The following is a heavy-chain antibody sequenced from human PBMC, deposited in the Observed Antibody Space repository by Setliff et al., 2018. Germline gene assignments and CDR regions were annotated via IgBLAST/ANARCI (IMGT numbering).Heavy chain of an antibody. CDR1: GFTFSAYG. CDR3: AKRGHYSSSDGLSFDF. Sequence: GGSLRLSCVASGFTFSAYGMSWVRQAPGKGLEWVSSVYNGNDETKYADSVKGRFTIFRDRSKNTVYLQMNRLRAEDTAVYYCAKRGHYSSSDGLSFDFWGQGTQVTVSS. J-gene: IGHJ4*02. D-gene: IGHD6-6*01. CDR2: VYNGNDET. V-gene: IGHV3-23*01.